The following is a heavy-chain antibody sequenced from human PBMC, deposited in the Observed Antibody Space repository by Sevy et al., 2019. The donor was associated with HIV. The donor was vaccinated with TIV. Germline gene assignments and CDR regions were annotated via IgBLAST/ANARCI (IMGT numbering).Heavy chain of an antibody. CDR2: IKQDESEK. D-gene: IGHD3-22*01. CDR3: ARGNSGSFDY. Sequence: GGSLRLSCAASGFSFSSYWMHWVRQAPGKGLEWVANIKQDESEKYYVASVKGRFTISRDNAKNSVYLQMNSLRPADTAIYYCARGNSGSFDYWGQGTLVNVSS. V-gene: IGHV3-7*04. CDR1: GFSFSSYW. J-gene: IGHJ4*02.